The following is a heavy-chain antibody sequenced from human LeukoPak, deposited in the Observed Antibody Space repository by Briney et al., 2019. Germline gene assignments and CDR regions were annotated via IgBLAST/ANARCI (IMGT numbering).Heavy chain of an antibody. V-gene: IGHV3-48*03. CDR2: ISSSGSTI. D-gene: IGHD3-10*02. CDR1: GFTFSSYE. Sequence: PGGSLRLSCAASGFTFSSYEMNWVRQAPGKGLEWVSYISSSGSTIYYADSVKGRFTISGDNAKNSLYLQMNSLRAEDTAVYYCAELGITMIGGVWGTGTTVTISS. J-gene: IGHJ6*04. CDR3: AELGITMIGGV.